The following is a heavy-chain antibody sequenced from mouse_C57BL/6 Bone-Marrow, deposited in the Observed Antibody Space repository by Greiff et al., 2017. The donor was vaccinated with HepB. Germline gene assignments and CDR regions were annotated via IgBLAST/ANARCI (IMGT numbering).Heavy chain of an antibody. V-gene: IGHV1-75*01. Sequence: VQLQQSGPELVKPGASVKISCKASGYTFTDYYINWVKQRPGQGLEWIGWIFPGSGSTYYNEKFKGKATLTVDKSSSTAYMLLSSLTSEDSAVYFCARSYYGSSYSYYFDYWGQGTTRTVSS. CDR2: IFPGSGST. D-gene: IGHD1-1*01. CDR1: GYTFTDYY. J-gene: IGHJ2*01. CDR3: ARSYYGSSYSYYFDY.